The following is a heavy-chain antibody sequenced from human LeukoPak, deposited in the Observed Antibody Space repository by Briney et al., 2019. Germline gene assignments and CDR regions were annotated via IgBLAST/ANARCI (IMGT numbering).Heavy chain of an antibody. J-gene: IGHJ4*02. CDR2: IKGDGSST. D-gene: IGHD5-18*01. CDR3: ARDGYSFGHDFDY. V-gene: IGHV3-74*01. Sequence: GGSLRLSCAASGFTSSSYWMPWVRHTPGNGLVWVSRIKGDGSSTSYADSVKGRFTISRDNAKNTLYLQMNSLRAEDTAVYYCARDGYSFGHDFDYWGQGTLVTVSS. CDR1: GFTSSSYW.